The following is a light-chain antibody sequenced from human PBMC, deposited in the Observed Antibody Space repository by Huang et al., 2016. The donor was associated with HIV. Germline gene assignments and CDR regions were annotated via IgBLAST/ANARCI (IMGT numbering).Light chain of an antibody. J-gene: IGKJ1*01. CDR1: QIISTN. CDR2: GAS. Sequence: EIVMTQSPATLSVSPGERATLSCRASQIISTNLAWYQQKPGQTPRLLIYGASTRATAIPARVSAGGSGTEFTLTISSLQSEDFAVYYCQQYNSWPRTFGQGTKVEIK. V-gene: IGKV3-15*01. CDR3: QQYNSWPRT.